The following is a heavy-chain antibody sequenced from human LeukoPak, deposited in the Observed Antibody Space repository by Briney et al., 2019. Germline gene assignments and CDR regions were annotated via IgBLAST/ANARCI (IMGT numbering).Heavy chain of an antibody. CDR2: ISAYNGNT. D-gene: IGHD6-19*01. CDR3: ARDWVEEQWPKKYYYYYMDV. J-gene: IGHJ6*03. Sequence: ASVKVSCKASGYTFTSYGISWVRQAPGQGLEWMGWISAYNGNTNYAQKLQGRVTMTTDTSTSTAYMELRSLRSDDTAVYYCARDWVEEQWPKKYYYYYMDVWGKGTTVTVSS. CDR1: GYTFTSYG. V-gene: IGHV1-18*01.